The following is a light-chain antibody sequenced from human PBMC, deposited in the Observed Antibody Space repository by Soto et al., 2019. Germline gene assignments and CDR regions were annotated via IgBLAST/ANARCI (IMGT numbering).Light chain of an antibody. CDR1: SIEVGGYNY. J-gene: IGLJ1*01. CDR2: EVS. V-gene: IGLV2-14*01. Sequence: QSALTQPASVSGSPGQSITISCTGTSIEVGGYNYVSWYQKHPGKAPKLMIYEVSNRPSGVSNRFSGSKSGNTASLTISGLQAEDEADYYCSSYTSSSIDYVFGTGTKVTVL. CDR3: SSYTSSSIDYV.